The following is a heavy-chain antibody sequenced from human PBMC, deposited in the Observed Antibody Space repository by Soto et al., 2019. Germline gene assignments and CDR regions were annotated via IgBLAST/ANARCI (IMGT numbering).Heavy chain of an antibody. CDR3: AREKDLTEDIVVVPAANGMDV. D-gene: IGHD2-2*01. V-gene: IGHV3-74*01. CDR2: INSDGSST. Sequence: PGGSLRLSCAASGFTFGSYWMHWVRQAPGKGLVWVSRINSDGSSTSYADSVKGRFTISRDNAKNTLYLQMNSLRAEDTAVYYCAREKDLTEDIVVVPAANGMDVWGQGTTVTVSS. CDR1: GFTFGSYW. J-gene: IGHJ6*02.